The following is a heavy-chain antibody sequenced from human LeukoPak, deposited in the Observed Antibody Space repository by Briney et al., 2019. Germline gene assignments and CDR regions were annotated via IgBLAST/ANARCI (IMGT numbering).Heavy chain of an antibody. CDR3: AKGSSGYFADL. CDR1: GFIFSNYA. D-gene: IGHD3-22*01. J-gene: IGHJ5*02. Sequence: GGSLRLSCAASGFIFSNYAMSWVRQAPGKGLEWVSAISNDGGGTTYADFVKGRFTISRDNSKNTLFLQMNSLRAEDTALYYCAKGSSGYFADLWGQGTLVTVSS. CDR2: ISNDGGGT. V-gene: IGHV3-23*01.